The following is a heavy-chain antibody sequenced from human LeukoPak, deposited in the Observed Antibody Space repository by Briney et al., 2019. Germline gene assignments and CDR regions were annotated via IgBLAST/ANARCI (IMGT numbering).Heavy chain of an antibody. J-gene: IGHJ5*02. CDR3: TRDSGTYNWFGP. V-gene: IGHV3-73*01. CDR1: GFTFSGSA. Sequence: GGSLRLSCAASGFTFSGSAIHWVRQSSGKGLEWVGQIDKKDKGYATATAYAASVKGRFTISRDDSINTACLQMKSLKTEDTALYYCTRDSGTYNWFGPWGQGTLVTVSS. CDR2: IDKKDKGYATAT. D-gene: IGHD1-26*01.